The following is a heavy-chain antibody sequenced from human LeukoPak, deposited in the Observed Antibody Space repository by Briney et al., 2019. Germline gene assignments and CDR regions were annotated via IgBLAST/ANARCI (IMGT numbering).Heavy chain of an antibody. D-gene: IGHD1-1*01. J-gene: IGHJ6*02. V-gene: IGHV1-69*04. CDR1: GGTFSSYA. CDR3: ARDLVQLERRYYGMDV. CDR2: IIPILGIA. Sequence: SVKVSCKASGGTFSSYAISWVRQAPGQGLEWMGRIIPILGIANYAQKFQGRVTITADKSTSTAYMELSSLRSEDTAVYYCARDLVQLERRYYGMDVWGQGTTVTVSS.